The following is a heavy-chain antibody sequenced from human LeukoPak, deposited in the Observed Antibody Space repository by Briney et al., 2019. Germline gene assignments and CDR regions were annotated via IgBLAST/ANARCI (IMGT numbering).Heavy chain of an antibody. CDR1: GYTLTELS. J-gene: IGHJ4*02. V-gene: IGHV1-24*01. D-gene: IGHD3-10*01. CDR2: FDPEDGET. Sequence: GASVKVSCKVSGYTLTELSMHWVRQAPGKGLEWMGGFDPEDGETIYAQKFQGRVTMTEDTFTDTAYMELSSLRSEDTAVYYCATGRITMVRGVIANWGQGTLVTVSS. CDR3: ATGRITMVRGVIAN.